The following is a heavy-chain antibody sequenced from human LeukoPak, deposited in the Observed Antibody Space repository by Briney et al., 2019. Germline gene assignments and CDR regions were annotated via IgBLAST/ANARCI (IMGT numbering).Heavy chain of an antibody. V-gene: IGHV4-39*01. CDR1: RGSISSYY. CDR2: KYYSGNS. Sequence: SETLSLTCTVSRGSISSYYWGWIRQPPGKGLELIGSKYYSGNSYYNPSLKSRISISVDTSKNQFSLKLSSVTAADTAVYYCARLHYYYGMDVWGQGTTVTVSS. CDR3: ARLHYYYGMDV. J-gene: IGHJ6*02.